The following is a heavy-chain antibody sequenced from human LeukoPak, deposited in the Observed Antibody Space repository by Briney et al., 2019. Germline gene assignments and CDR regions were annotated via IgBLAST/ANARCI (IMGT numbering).Heavy chain of an antibody. J-gene: IGHJ6*03. V-gene: IGHV3-23*01. D-gene: IGHD2-21*02. Sequence: PGGSLRLSCAASGFTFRTYAMSWVRQAPGKGLDWVSVIRGRGDSTYYADSVKGRFTISRDNSRNTLYLQMNSLSAEDTAVYYCAKDRGVTVDYYYYYMDVWGKGTPVTVSS. CDR1: GFTFRTYA. CDR3: AKDRGVTVDYYYYYMDV. CDR2: IRGRGDST.